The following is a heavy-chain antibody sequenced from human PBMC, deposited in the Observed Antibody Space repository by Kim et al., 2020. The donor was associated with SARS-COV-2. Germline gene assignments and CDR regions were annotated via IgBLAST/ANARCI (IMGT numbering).Heavy chain of an antibody. V-gene: IGHV4-31*03. CDR2: IYYSGRT. J-gene: IGHJ6*02. Sequence: SETLSLTCTVSGGSISSGGYYWSWIRQHPGKGLEWTGYIYYSGRTYYNPSIKSRVTIAVDTSKNQFSLKLSSVTAADTAVYYCARARYYGMDVWGQGTTVTVSS. CDR3: ARARYYGMDV. CDR1: GGSISSGGYY.